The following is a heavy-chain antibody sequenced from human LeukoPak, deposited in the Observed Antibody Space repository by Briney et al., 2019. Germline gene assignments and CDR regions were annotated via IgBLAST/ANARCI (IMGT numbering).Heavy chain of an antibody. CDR1: GFTFSDYA. J-gene: IGHJ4*02. CDR3: AKEKAAWYPFDY. V-gene: IGHV3-23*01. D-gene: IGHD6-13*01. Sequence: PGGSLRLSCAASGFTFSDYAMYWVRQAPGKGLECVSYISGSGDSTYYADSVKGRFTVSRDNSKNTLYVQMDSLRAEDTAVYYCAKEKAAWYPFDYWGQGTLVTVSS. CDR2: ISGSGDST.